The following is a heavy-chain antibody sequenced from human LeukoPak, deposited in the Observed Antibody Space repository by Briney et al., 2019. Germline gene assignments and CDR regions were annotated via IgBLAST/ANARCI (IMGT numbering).Heavy chain of an antibody. CDR3: AKVLGGDYVRRFDY. J-gene: IGHJ4*02. Sequence: GRSLRLSCAASGFTFDDYAMHWVRQAPGKGLEWVSGISWNSGSIGYADSVKGRFTISRDNAKNSLYLQMNSLRAEDTALYYCAKVLGGDYVRRFDYWGQGTLVTVSS. V-gene: IGHV3-9*01. CDR2: ISWNSGSI. D-gene: IGHD4-17*01. CDR1: GFTFDDYA.